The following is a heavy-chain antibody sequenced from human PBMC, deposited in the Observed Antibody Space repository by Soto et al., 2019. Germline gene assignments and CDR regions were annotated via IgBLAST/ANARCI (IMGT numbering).Heavy chain of an antibody. CDR3: AKDLGYSAYGVFDY. CDR2: ISFDGSNK. V-gene: IGHV3-30*18. J-gene: IGHJ4*02. D-gene: IGHD5-12*01. CDR1: GFTFDNYY. Sequence: PGGSLRLSCAASGFTFDNYYIHWVRQAPGKGLEWVAVISFDGSNKYYADSVKGRFTIARDNSKNALYLQMNSLRAEDTAVYYCAKDLGYSAYGVFDYWGQGTLVTVSS.